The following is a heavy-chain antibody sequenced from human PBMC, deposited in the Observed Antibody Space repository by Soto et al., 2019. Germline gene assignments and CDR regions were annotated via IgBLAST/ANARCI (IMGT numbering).Heavy chain of an antibody. J-gene: IGHJ6*02. Sequence: GASVKVSCKASGYTFTNSGISWVRQAPGQGLEWMGWISTDNGNTNYAQHLQGRVSMTTDTSTSTAYMDLRSLRSDDTAVYYCARHQGITTFGVYSMYYYGMDVWG. D-gene: IGHD3-3*01. V-gene: IGHV1-18*01. CDR3: ARHQGITTFGVYSMYYYGMDV. CDR2: ISTDNGNT. CDR1: GYTFTNSG.